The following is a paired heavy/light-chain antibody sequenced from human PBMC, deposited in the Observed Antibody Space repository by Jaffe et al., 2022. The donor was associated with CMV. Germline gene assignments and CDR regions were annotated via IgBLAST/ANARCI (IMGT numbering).Heavy chain of an antibody. V-gene: IGHV4-59*01. Sequence: QVQLQESGPGLVKASETLSLTCSVSGGSLSGYFWVWVRQPPGKELDWIGYIFYTGATSYNPSLQSRVTMSADRSENQFSLTVTSVTAEDTATYYCARGVSSGSYWYFDLWGRGTLVTVSS. CDR2: IFYTGAT. CDR1: GGSLSGYF. D-gene: IGHD6-19*01. J-gene: IGHJ2*01. CDR3: ARGVSSGSYWYFDL.
Light chain of an antibody. CDR3: QQSRTVPYT. CDR2: ATS. Sequence: DIRMTQSPSSLSASVGDRVTITCRTSQSIVSDLNWYQQRQGEAPKLLIYATSNLDTGVPSRFSGSGSGTDFTLTISSLHPDDFATYYCQQSRTVPYTFGQGTKLELK. CDR1: QSIVSD. J-gene: IGKJ2*01. V-gene: IGKV1-39*01.